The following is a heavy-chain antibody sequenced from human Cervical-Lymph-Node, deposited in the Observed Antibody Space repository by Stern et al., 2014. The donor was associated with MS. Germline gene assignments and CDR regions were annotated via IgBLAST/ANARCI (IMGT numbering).Heavy chain of an antibody. D-gene: IGHD2-21*02. CDR2: IYYSGST. J-gene: IGHJ2*01. CDR3: ARVQTYCGGDCYSRNWYFDL. Sequence: QVQLQESGPGLVKPSETLSLTCTVSGGSISSYYWSWIRQPPGKGLEWIGYIYYSGSTNYNPSLKSRVTISVDTSKNQFSLKLSSVTAADTAVYYCARVQTYCGGDCYSRNWYFDLWGRGTLVTVSS. V-gene: IGHV4-59*01. CDR1: GGSISSYY.